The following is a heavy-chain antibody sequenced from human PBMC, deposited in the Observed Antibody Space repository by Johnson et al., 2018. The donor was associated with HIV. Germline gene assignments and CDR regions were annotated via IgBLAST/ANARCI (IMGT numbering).Heavy chain of an antibody. D-gene: IGHD3-22*01. CDR3: ARGLSSGYSGYAFDI. CDR2: ISFSDSTI. J-gene: IGHJ3*02. Sequence: QVQLVESGGGLVKPGGSLRLSCVASGFIFSDYYMSWIRQAPGKGLEWVSYISFSDSTIYSADSVQGRFTVSRDSSRNTVYLQMNSLRAGDTAVYYCARGLSSGYSGYAFDIWGQGTMVTVSS. V-gene: IGHV3-11*04. CDR1: GFIFSDYY.